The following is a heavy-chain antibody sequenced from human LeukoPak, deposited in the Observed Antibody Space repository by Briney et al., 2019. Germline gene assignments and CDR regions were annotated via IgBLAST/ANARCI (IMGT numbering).Heavy chain of an antibody. CDR2: INPNSGRT. D-gene: IGHD6-13*01. CDR1: GYTFTSSD. J-gene: IGHJ4*02. CDR3: ARGRSGLAAAGTYDY. V-gene: IGHV1-8*01. Sequence: ASVEVSCKASGYTFTSSDINWVRQAAGQGLEWMEWINPNSGRTGYAQKFQGRVTMTANTSISTAYMELSSLRFDDTAVYYCARGRSGLAAAGTYDYWGQGTLITVSS.